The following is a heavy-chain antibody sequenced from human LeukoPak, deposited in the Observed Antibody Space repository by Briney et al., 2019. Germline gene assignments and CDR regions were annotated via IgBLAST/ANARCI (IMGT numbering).Heavy chain of an antibody. CDR2: IKQDGSKK. V-gene: IGHV3-7*03. CDR1: GFPFSSYW. Sequence: GGSLRLSCVASGFPFSSYWMTWVRQAPGKGLEWVANIKQDGSKKSYVDSVKGRFTISRDNAKNSLYLQMNSLRSDDTAVYYCAREGAITIFGVVIRNQYYFDYWGQGTLVTVSS. D-gene: IGHD3-3*01. CDR3: AREGAITIFGVVIRNQYYFDY. J-gene: IGHJ4*02.